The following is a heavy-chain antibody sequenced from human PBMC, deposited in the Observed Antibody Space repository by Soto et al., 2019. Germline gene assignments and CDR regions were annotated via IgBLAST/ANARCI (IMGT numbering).Heavy chain of an antibody. CDR1: GFTFSSYA. CDR2: ISGSGYST. J-gene: IGHJ3*02. CDR3: AKDFEYSYGYDAFHI. V-gene: IGHV3-23*01. D-gene: IGHD5-18*01. Sequence: EVQLLESGGGLVQPGGSLRLSCAASGFTFSSYAMSWVRQAPGKGLEWVSAISGSGYSTYYADSVKGRFTISRDNSENTLYLQMNSLRAGDTAVYYCAKDFEYSYGYDAFHIWGQGTMVTVSS.